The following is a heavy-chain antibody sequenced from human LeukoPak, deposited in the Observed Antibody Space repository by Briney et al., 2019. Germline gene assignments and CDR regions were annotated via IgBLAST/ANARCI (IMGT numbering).Heavy chain of an antibody. CDR1: GFTFSNYG. Sequence: PGGSLRLSCAASGFTFSNYGMHWVRQASGKGLEWVSFISYDGSNKYYADSVKGRFTISRDNSKNTLYLQMISLRTEDTAVYYCAKDPRRYSRTGGYFDYWGQGTLVTVSS. V-gene: IGHV3-30*18. J-gene: IGHJ4*02. CDR2: ISYDGSNK. CDR3: AKDPRRYSRTGGYFDY. D-gene: IGHD6-13*01.